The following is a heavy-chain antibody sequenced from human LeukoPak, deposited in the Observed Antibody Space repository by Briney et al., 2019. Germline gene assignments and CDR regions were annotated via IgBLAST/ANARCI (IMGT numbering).Heavy chain of an antibody. J-gene: IGHJ6*04. CDR2: IRYDGSNK. D-gene: IGHD3-10*02. CDR3: AKDLKCVRGVYYYYGMDV. V-gene: IGHV3-30*18. CDR1: GFTFSSYG. Sequence: GGSLRLSCAASGFTFSSYGMHWVRQAPGKGLEWVADIRYDGSNKYYADSVKGRFTISRDNSKNTLYLQMNSLRAEDTAVYYCAKDLKCVRGVYYYYGMDVWGNGTTVTVSS.